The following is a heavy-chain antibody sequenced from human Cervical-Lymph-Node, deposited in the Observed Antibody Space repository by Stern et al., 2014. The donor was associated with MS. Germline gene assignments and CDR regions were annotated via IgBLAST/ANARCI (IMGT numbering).Heavy chain of an antibody. Sequence: VQLVQSGAEVKKPGSSVKVSCKASGGTFSSLAISWVRQTSGQGLEWMGGIIPDLGSANYAPKFQDRVTITADPSTRTVYMERTGLASDDTALYFCARGRRDGHPYAFDNWGQGTLVTVSS. D-gene: IGHD5-24*01. CDR2: IIPDLGSA. J-gene: IGHJ3*02. V-gene: IGHV1-69*01. CDR1: GGTFSSLA. CDR3: ARGRRDGHPYAFDN.